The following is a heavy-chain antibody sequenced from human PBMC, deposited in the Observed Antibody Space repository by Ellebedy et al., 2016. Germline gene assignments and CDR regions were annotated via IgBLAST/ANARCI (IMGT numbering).Heavy chain of an antibody. J-gene: IGHJ4*02. CDR3: AREPYYYDSSGYYDY. CDR1: GFTFRNYG. V-gene: IGHV3-30*19. CDR2: IWYDESRR. D-gene: IGHD3-22*01. Sequence: GGSLRLXCVTSGFTFRNYGMHWVRQTPGKGLEWVAVIWYDESRRYYADSVKGRFTISRDISKNTLYLQMNSLRAEDTAVYYCAREPYYYDSSGYYDYWGQGTLVTVSS.